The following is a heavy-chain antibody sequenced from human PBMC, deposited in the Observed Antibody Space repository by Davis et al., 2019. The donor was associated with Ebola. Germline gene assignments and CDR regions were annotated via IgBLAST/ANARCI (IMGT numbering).Heavy chain of an antibody. J-gene: IGHJ4*02. CDR1: GGTFSSYA. CDR2: IIPILGIA. D-gene: IGHD1-26*01. Sequence: SVTVSCKASGGTFSSYAISWVRQAPGQGLEWMGRIIPILGIANYAQKFQGRITMTRNISISTAYMELSSLRSEDTAVYYCARRVGARSGFDYWGQGSLVTVSS. CDR3: ARRVGARSGFDY. V-gene: IGHV1-69*04.